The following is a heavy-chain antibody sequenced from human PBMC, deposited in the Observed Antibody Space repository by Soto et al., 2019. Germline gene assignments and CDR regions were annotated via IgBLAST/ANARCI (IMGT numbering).Heavy chain of an antibody. CDR1: GFTFSSYG. Sequence: QVQLVESGGGVVQPGRSLRLSCAASGFTFSSYGMHWVRQAPGKGLEWVAVIWYDGSNKYYADSVKGRFTISRDNSKNTLYLQMNSLRAEDTAVYYCAREGYCSGGSCSRHFDYWGQGTLVTVSS. CDR3: AREGYCSGGSCSRHFDY. D-gene: IGHD2-15*01. CDR2: IWYDGSNK. J-gene: IGHJ4*02. V-gene: IGHV3-33*01.